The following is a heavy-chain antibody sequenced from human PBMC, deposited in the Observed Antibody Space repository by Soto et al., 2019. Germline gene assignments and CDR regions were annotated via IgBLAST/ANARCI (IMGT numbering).Heavy chain of an antibody. V-gene: IGHV4-59*08. CDR1: GGSISSYY. Sequence: SETLSLTCTVSGGSISSYYWSWIRQPPGKGLEWIGYIYYSGSTNYNPSLKSRVTISVDTSKNQFSLTLNSVTAADTAVYYCARSPPPSAVSDYWGQGTLVTVSS. D-gene: IGHD6-19*01. CDR2: IYYSGST. CDR3: ARSPPPSAVSDY. J-gene: IGHJ4*02.